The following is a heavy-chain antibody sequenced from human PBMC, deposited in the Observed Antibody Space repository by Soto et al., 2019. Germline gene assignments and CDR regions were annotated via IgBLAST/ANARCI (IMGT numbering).Heavy chain of an antibody. D-gene: IGHD6-13*01. Sequence: PGGSLRLSCAASGFTFSDRYMDWVRQAPGKGLEWVGRIRNKANSYTTEYAASVKGRFTISRDDSKNSLYLQMNSLKTEDTAVYYCAKDHAAAAPAYYFDYWGQGTLVTVSS. V-gene: IGHV3-72*01. CDR2: IRNKANSYTT. CDR1: GFTFSDRY. CDR3: AKDHAAAAPAYYFDY. J-gene: IGHJ4*02.